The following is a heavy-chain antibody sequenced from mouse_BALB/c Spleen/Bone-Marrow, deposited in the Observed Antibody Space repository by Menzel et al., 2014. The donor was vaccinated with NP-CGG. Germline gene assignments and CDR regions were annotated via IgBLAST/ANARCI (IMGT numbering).Heavy chain of an antibody. CDR3: ARYSRTTATAY. CDR1: GFNIKDTY. J-gene: IGHJ3*01. D-gene: IGHD1-2*01. Sequence: EVQLQQSGAELVKPGASVKLSCTASGFNIKDTYMHWVKQRPEQGLEWIGRIDPANGNTKYDPKFQGKATITADTSSNTAYLQLSSLTSEDTAVYYCARYSRTTATAYWGQGTLVTVSA. V-gene: IGHV14-3*02. CDR2: IDPANGNT.